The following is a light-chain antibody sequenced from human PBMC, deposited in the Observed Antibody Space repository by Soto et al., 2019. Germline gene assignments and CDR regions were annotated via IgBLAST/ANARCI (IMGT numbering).Light chain of an antibody. J-gene: IGKJ1*01. CDR3: QQYNSYFQT. V-gene: IGKV1-5*01. Sequence: DIQMTQYPSTLSASIGERVTISCRASQSVNHWLAWYQRKPGKAPKLLIHDASTLESGIPSRFSGSGSGTEFTLTISSLQPDDFATYYCQQYNSYFQTFGQGTKVDIK. CDR1: QSVNHW. CDR2: DAS.